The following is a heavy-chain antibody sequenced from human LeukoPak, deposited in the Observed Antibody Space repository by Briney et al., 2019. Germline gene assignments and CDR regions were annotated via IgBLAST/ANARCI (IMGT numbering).Heavy chain of an antibody. CDR2: ISSSSSYI. D-gene: IGHD5-12*01. CDR3: AREGGRWLRSSYYFDY. Sequence: PGGSLRLSCAASGFTFSSYSMNWVRQAPGKGLEWVSSISSSSSYIYYADSVKGRFTISRDNAKNSLYLQMNSLRAEDTAVYYCAREGGRWLRSSYYFDYWGQGTLDTVSS. J-gene: IGHJ4*02. V-gene: IGHV3-21*01. CDR1: GFTFSSYS.